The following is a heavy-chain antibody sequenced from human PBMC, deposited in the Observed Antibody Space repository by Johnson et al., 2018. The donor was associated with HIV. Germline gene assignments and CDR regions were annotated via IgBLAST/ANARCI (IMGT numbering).Heavy chain of an antibody. Sequence: VQLVESGGGLVQPGGSLRLSCAASGLTVTDNYMTWVRQAPGQGLEWVSVIYSCGSTSYGDSVKGRVTTSRDGSKNTVELHMNSLRAEDTAVYYCARSYSSSWYGAFDIWGQGTMVTVSS. CDR1: GLTVTDNY. CDR3: ARSYSSSWYGAFDI. V-gene: IGHV3-66*01. CDR2: IYSCGST. D-gene: IGHD6-13*01. J-gene: IGHJ3*02.